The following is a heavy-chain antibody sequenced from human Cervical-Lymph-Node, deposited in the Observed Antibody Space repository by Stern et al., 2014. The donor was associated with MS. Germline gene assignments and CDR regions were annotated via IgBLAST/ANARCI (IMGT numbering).Heavy chain of an antibody. CDR3: ARTTHSSGYYNWFDP. Sequence: QITLKESGPALVKPTQTLTLTCTFSGFSLSTSGMCVSWIRQPQGQALEWLTPIDWDDDKYYSSSLKTRLTISKDTSKNQVVLTMTNMDPVDTATYYCARTTHSSGYYNWFDPWGQGTLVTVSS. CDR1: GFSLSTSGMC. V-gene: IGHV2-70*01. D-gene: IGHD3-22*01. CDR2: IDWDDDK. J-gene: IGHJ5*02.